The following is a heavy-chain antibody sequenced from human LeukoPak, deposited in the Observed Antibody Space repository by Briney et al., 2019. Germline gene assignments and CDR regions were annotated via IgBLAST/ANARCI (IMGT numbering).Heavy chain of an antibody. D-gene: IGHD1-26*01. Sequence: GGSLRLSCAASGFTFSSYSMNWVRQAPGKGLEWASSISSSSSYIYYADSVKGRFTISRDNAKNSLYLQMNSLRAEYTAVYYCARSIVGATNDAFDIWGQGTMVTVSS. V-gene: IGHV3-21*01. J-gene: IGHJ3*02. CDR2: ISSSSSYI. CDR1: GFTFSSYS. CDR3: ARSIVGATNDAFDI.